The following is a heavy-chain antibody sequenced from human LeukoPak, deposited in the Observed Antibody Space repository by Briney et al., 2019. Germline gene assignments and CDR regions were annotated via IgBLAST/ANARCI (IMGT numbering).Heavy chain of an antibody. CDR1: GYTFTDYY. J-gene: IGHJ4*02. V-gene: IGHV1-2*02. D-gene: IGHD6-19*01. CDR3: ARASTVAGNHRPFDY. CDR2: INPKSGGT. Sequence: ASVKVSCKASGYTFTDYYIHWVRQAPGQDFEWMGWINPKSGGTEYAQKFQGRVTMNRDPSLSTAYMELSRLRSDDTAVFYCARASTVAGNHRPFDYWGQGTLVTVSS.